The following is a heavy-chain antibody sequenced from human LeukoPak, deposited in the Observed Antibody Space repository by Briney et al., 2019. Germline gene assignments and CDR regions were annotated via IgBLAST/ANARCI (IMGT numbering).Heavy chain of an antibody. V-gene: IGHV3-48*01. CDR1: GFTFSSYS. CDR2: ISSSSSTI. D-gene: IGHD4-17*01. J-gene: IGHJ4*02. CDR3: ACSTVTTYLDGGY. Sequence: PGGSLRLSCAASGFTFSSYSMNWVRQAPGKGLEWVSYISSSSSTIYYADSVKGRFTISRDNAKNSLYLQMNSLRAEDTAVYYCACSTVTTYLDGGYWGQGTLVTVSS.